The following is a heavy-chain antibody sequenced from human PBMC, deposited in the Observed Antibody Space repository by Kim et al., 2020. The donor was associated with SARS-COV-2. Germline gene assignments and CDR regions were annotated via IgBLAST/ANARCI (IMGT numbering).Heavy chain of an antibody. CDR2: IYYSGST. J-gene: IGHJ5*02. D-gene: IGHD3-22*01. CDR3: ARHKGIRHMIVVVEGWFDP. Sequence: SETLSLTCTVSGFSISSSSYYWGWIRQPPGKGLEWIGSIYYSGSTYYNPSLKSRVTISVDTSKNQFSLKLSSVTAADTAVYYCARHKGIRHMIVVVEGWFDPWGQGTLVTVSS. CDR1: GFSISSSSYY. V-gene: IGHV4-39*01.